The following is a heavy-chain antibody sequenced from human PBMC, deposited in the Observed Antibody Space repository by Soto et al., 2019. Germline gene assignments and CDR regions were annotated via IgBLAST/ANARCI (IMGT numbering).Heavy chain of an antibody. Sequence: GGSLRLSCAASGFTFSSYWMSWVRQAPGKGLECVANIKQDGSEKYYVDSVKGRFTISRDNAKNSLYLQMNSLRAEDTAVYYCARDPRPYYFDYWGQGTLVTVSS. V-gene: IGHV3-7*03. CDR2: IKQDGSEK. CDR3: ARDPRPYYFDY. CDR1: GFTFSSYW. J-gene: IGHJ4*02.